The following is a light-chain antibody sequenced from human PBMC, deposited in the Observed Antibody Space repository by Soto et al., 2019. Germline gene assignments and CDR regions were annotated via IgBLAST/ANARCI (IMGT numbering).Light chain of an antibody. CDR3: GAGYGIGSNWV. CDR2: VGTGGIVG. CDR1: SGYSNDK. Sequence: QSVLTQPPSASASLGASVTLTCTLSSGYSNDKVDWYQQRPGKGPRFVMRVGTGGIVGSKGDGIPDRFSVLGSGLNRYLTIKNIQEEDESDYHCGAGYGIGSNWVFGGGTKVTVL. V-gene: IGLV9-49*01. J-gene: IGLJ2*01.